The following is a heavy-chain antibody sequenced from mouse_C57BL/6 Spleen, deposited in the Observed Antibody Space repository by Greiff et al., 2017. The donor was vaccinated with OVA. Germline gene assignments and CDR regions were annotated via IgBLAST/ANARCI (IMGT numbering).Heavy chain of an antibody. V-gene: IGHV1-50*01. CDR3: ARRHYYCSRKDHYYAMDY. D-gene: IGHD1-1*01. CDR2: IDPSDSYT. J-gene: IGHJ4*01. Sequence: QVQLQQPGAELVKPGASVKLSCKASGYTFTSYWMQWVKQRPGQGLEWIGEIDPSDSYTNYNQKFKGKATLTVDTSSSTAYMQLSSLTSEDSAVYYCARRHYYCSRKDHYYAMDYWGQGTSVTVSS. CDR1: GYTFTSYW.